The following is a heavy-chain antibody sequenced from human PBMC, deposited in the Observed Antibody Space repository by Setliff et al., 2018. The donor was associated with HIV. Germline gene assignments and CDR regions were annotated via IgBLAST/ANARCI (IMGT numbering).Heavy chain of an antibody. CDR2: IHTSGST. D-gene: IGHD3-16*02. J-gene: IGHJ4*02. V-gene: IGHV4-4*08. CDR3: ARVPPLKAFGGVISLYYFDY. Sequence: SETLSLTCTVSGGSISNYYWSWIRQPPGKGLEWIGYIHTSGSTYYNPSLKSRVTISVDTSKNQFSLKLSSVTAADTAVYYCARVPPLKAFGGVISLYYFDYWGQGTLVTVSS. CDR1: GGSISNYY.